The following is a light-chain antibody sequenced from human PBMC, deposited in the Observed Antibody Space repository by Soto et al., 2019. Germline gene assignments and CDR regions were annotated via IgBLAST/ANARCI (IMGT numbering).Light chain of an antibody. CDR2: DVT. CDR1: SSDVGGYNY. Sequence: QSALTQPRSVSGSPGQSVAISCTGTSSDVGGYNYVSWYQQHPGKAPKLMIYDVTNRPSGVPDRFSGSKSGNTAPLTISGLQSEDEADYYCCSYVGHYSYVFGTGTKVTVL. V-gene: IGLV2-11*01. J-gene: IGLJ1*01. CDR3: CSYVGHYSYV.